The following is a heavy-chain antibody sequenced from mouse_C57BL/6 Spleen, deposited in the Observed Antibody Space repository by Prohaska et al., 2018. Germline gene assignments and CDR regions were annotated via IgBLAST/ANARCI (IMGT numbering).Heavy chain of an antibody. V-gene: IGHV1-26*01. CDR1: GYTFTDYS. CDR3: ARVTTPFAY. Sequence: SCKASGYTFTDYSMNWVKQIHGKSLEWIGDINPNNGGTSYNQKFKGKARLTVDKYYSAAYMELRSLTSEDSAVYYCARVTTPFAYWGQGTLVTVSA. CDR2: INPNNGGT. D-gene: IGHD1-1*01. J-gene: IGHJ3*01.